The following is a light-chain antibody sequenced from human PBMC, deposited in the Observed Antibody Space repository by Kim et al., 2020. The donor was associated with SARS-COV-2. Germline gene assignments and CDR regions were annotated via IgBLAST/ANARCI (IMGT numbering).Light chain of an antibody. CDR2: GKN. J-gene: IGLJ2*01. Sequence: SSELTQDPAVSVALGQTVRITCQGDSLRSSYASWYQQKPGQAPVLIFYGKNNRPSGIPDRFSGSSSGNTASLTITGAQAEDEADYYCNSRDSSGNHHVVFGGGTKLTVL. CDR3: NSRDSSGNHHVV. V-gene: IGLV3-19*01. CDR1: SLRSSY.